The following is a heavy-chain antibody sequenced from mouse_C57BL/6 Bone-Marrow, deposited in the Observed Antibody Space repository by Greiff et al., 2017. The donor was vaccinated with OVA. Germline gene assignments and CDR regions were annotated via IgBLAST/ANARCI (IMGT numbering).Heavy chain of an antibody. CDR2: ISGGGGNT. D-gene: IGHD1-1*01. V-gene: IGHV5-9*01. CDR1: GFTFSSYT. CDR3: ARVGSSYVGFAY. J-gene: IGHJ3*01. Sequence: EVQGVESGGGLVKPGGSLKLSCAASGFTFSSYTMSWVRQTPEKRLEWVATISGGGGNTNYPDSVKGRFTITRDNAKNTLYLQMSSLGSEDTALYYCARVGSSYVGFAYWGQGTLVTVSA.